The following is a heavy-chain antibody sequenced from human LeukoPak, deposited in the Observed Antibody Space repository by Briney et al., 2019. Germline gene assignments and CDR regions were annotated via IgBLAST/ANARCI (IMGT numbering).Heavy chain of an antibody. CDR3: ARGSGKKLWLSDFDY. V-gene: IGHV3-11*05. Sequence: PGGSLRLSCAASGFTFSDYYMSWIRQAPGKGLEWVSYISSSSSYINYADSVKGRFTISRDNAKNSLYLQMNSLRAEDTAVYYCARGSGKKLWLSDFDYWGQGTLVTVSS. CDR1: GFTFSDYY. D-gene: IGHD5-18*01. CDR2: ISSSSSYI. J-gene: IGHJ4*02.